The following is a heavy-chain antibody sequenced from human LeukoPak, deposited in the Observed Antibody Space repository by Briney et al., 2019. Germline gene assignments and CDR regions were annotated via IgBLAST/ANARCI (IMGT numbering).Heavy chain of an antibody. J-gene: IGHJ4*02. D-gene: IGHD2-21*02. CDR3: ARAGPGSDAEAAVPFDY. Sequence: PSETLSLTSAGSAGSINSRHWGSWVRQPPGKGLERIGEIYHSGSTNYNPSLKSRVTISVDKSKNQFSLKLSSVSATDTAVYYCARAGPGSDAEAAVPFDYWGQGALVTVSS. V-gene: IGHV4-4*02. CDR1: AGSINSRHW. CDR2: IYHSGST.